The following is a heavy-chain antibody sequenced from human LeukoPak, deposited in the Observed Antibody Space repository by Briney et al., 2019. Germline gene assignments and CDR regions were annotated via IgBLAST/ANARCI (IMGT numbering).Heavy chain of an antibody. Sequence: GGSLSLSCSASGFTFSNYAIHWVRQAPGKGLEYVSAISSNGGSTYYADSVKGRFTISRDNSKNTLYLQMSSLRPEDTAVYYCVKDPGSSGSGYYDYWGQGTLVTVSS. CDR1: GFTFSNYA. V-gene: IGHV3-64D*06. D-gene: IGHD6-19*01. CDR3: VKDPGSSGSGYYDY. J-gene: IGHJ4*02. CDR2: ISSNGGST.